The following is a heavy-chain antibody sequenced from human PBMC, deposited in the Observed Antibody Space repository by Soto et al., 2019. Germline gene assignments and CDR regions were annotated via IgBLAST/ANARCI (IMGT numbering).Heavy chain of an antibody. D-gene: IGHD2-15*01. CDR3: ASSGYCSGCYFYYHHYYSYMVF. V-gene: IGHV3-21*01. Sequence: PGGSLRLSCAASGFTFSSYSMNWVRQAPGKGLEWVSSISSSSSYIYYADSVKGRFTISRDNAKHSLYLQMNSLRAEDTAVSYDASSGYCSGCYFYYHHYYSYMVFSGKATTRTLTS. J-gene: IGHJ6*03. CDR1: GFTFSSYS. CDR2: ISSSSSYI.